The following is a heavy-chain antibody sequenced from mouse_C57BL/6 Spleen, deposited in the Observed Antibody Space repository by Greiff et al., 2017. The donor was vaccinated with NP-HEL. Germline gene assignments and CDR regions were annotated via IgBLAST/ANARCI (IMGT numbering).Heavy chain of an antibody. D-gene: IGHD3-2*02. V-gene: IGHV1-39*01. J-gene: IGHJ3*01. CDR1: GYSFTDYN. Sequence: EVQLQESGPELVKPGASVKISCKASGYSFTDYNMNWVKQSNGKSLEWIGVINPNYGTTSYNQKFKGKATLTVDQSSSTAYMQLNSLTSEDSAVYYCVPTDSSGDTWFAYWGQGTLVTVS. CDR3: VPTDSSGDTWFAY. CDR2: INPNYGTT.